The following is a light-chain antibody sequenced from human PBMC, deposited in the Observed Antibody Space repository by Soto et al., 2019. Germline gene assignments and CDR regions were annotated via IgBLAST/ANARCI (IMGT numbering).Light chain of an antibody. J-gene: IGLJ2*01. CDR2: EVT. V-gene: IGLV2-8*01. CDR1: SSDVGGYDY. Sequence: QSALTQPPSASGSPGQSVTISCTGTSSDVGGYDYVSWYQQYPGKAPKLIIYEVTTRPSGVPDRFSGSKSGNTASLTVSGLQAEDEADYYCTSYAGSNKIFGGGTKLTVL. CDR3: TSYAGSNKI.